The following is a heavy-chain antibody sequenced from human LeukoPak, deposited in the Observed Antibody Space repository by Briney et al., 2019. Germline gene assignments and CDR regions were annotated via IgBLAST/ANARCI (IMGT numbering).Heavy chain of an antibody. CDR1: GGSISGYY. J-gene: IGHJ4*02. V-gene: IGHV4-59*12. D-gene: IGHD6-19*01. CDR3: ARVSSGRTNFDY. Sequence: PSETLSLTCTVSGGSISGYYWSWIRQPPGKGLEWIGYIYYSGSTNYNPSLKSRVTISVDKSKNQFSLKLSSVTAADTAVYYCARVSSGRTNFDYWGQGTLVTVSS. CDR2: IYYSGST.